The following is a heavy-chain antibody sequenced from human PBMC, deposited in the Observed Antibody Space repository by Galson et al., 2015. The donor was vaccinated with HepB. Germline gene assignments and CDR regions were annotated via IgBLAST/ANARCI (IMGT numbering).Heavy chain of an antibody. CDR1: GGTFSSYA. Sequence: SVKVSCKASGGTFSSYAISWVRQAPGQGLEWMGWISAYNGNTNYAQKLQGGVTMTTDTSTSTAYMELRSLRSDDTAVYYCARDAGEWFGEVLSPGNWFDPWGQGTLVTVSS. CDR3: ARDAGEWFGEVLSPGNWFDP. V-gene: IGHV1-18*01. CDR2: ISAYNGNT. J-gene: IGHJ5*02. D-gene: IGHD3-10*01.